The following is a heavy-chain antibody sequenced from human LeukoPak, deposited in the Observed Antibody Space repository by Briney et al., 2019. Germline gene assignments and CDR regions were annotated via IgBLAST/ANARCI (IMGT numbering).Heavy chain of an antibody. J-gene: IGHJ4*02. D-gene: IGHD6-13*01. CDR1: GGSISSYY. CDR2: IYTSGST. Sequence: PSETLSLTCTVPGGSISSYYWSWIRQPAGKGLEWIGRIYTSGSTNYNPSLKSRVTMSVDTSKNPFSLKLSSVTAADTAVYYCARESRYISSWYTDYWGQGTLVTVSS. V-gene: IGHV4-4*07. CDR3: ARESRYISSWYTDY.